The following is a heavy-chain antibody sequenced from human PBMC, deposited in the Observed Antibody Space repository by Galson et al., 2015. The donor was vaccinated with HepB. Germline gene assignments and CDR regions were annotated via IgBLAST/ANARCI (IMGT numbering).Heavy chain of an antibody. CDR2: ISYDGSNK. CDR1: GFTFSSYA. CDR3: ARDRYGGPDY. D-gene: IGHD4-23*01. J-gene: IGHJ4*02. Sequence: SLRLSCAASGFTFSSYAMHWVRQAPGKGLEWVAVISYDGSNKYYADSVKGRFTISRDNSKNTPYLQMNSLRAEDTAVYYCARDRYGGPDYWGQGTLVTVSS. V-gene: IGHV3-30-3*01.